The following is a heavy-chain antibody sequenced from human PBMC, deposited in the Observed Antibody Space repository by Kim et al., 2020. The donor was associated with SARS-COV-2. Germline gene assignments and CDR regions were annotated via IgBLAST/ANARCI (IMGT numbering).Heavy chain of an antibody. J-gene: IGHJ4*01. CDR2: ISSSSSYI. CDR1: GFTFSSYS. Sequence: GGSLRLSCAASGFTFSSYSMNWVRQAPGKGLEWVSSISSSSSYIYYADSVKGRFTISRDNAKNSLYLQMNSLRAEDTAVYYCARDGRDIVVVPAAIFDYWVHGNLVTVSS. D-gene: IGHD2-2*02. CDR3: ARDGRDIVVVPAAIFDY. V-gene: IGHV3-21*01.